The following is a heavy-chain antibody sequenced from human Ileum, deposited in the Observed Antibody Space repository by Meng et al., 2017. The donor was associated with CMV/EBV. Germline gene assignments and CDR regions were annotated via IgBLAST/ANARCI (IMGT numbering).Heavy chain of an antibody. CDR1: GFSLSTSGVG. CDR3: AHTYCGGGSCYGFNY. CDR2: IYWDDDK. D-gene: IGHD2-15*01. J-gene: IGHJ4*02. Sequence: GFSLSTSGVGVGWIRQPPGKALEWLGLIYWDDDKRYSPSLHSRLTITKDTSKNQVVLTMTTMDPVDTATYYCAHTYCGGGSCYGFNYWGQGTLVTVSS. V-gene: IGHV2-5*02.